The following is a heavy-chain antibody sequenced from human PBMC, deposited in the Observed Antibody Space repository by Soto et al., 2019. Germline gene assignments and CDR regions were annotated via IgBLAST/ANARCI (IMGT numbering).Heavy chain of an antibody. J-gene: IGHJ6*03. CDR1: GYTFTSYD. CDR2: MNPNSGNT. Sequence: ASVKVSCKASGYTFTSYDINWVRQATGQGLEWMGWMNPNSGNTGYAQKFQGRVTMTRNTSISTAYMELSSLRSEDTAVYYCARDGSESSTSSVYYYYYMDVWGKGTTVTVSS. V-gene: IGHV1-8*01. D-gene: IGHD2-2*01. CDR3: ARDGSESSTSSVYYYYYMDV.